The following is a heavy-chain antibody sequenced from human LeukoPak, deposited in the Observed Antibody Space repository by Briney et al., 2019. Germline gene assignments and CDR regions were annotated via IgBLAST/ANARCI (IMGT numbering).Heavy chain of an antibody. CDR1: GFTLSSYS. J-gene: IGHJ4*02. CDR3: ARAPPYVVVVTATRPTFDY. D-gene: IGHD2-21*02. Sequence: GGSLRLSCAASGFTLSSYSMNWVRQAPGKGLEWVSSISSSSSYIYYADSVKGRFTISRDNAKNSLYLQMNSLRAEDTAVYYCARAPPYVVVVTATRPTFDYWGQGTLVTVSS. V-gene: IGHV3-21*01. CDR2: ISSSSSYI.